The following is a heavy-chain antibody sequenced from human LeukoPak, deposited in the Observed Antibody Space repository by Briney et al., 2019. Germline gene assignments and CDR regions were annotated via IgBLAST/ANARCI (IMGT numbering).Heavy chain of an antibody. CDR2: IYHSGST. D-gene: IGHD2-2*01. J-gene: IGHJ2*01. V-gene: IGHV4-30-2*01. CDR3: ARGFYCSSTSCPRDFDL. Sequence: SETLSLTCTVSGGSISSGGYYWSWIRQPPGKGLERIGYIYHSGSTYYNPSLKSRVTISVDRSKNQFSLKLSSVTAADTAVYYCARGFYCSSTSCPRDFDLWGRGTLVTVSS. CDR1: GGSISSGGYY.